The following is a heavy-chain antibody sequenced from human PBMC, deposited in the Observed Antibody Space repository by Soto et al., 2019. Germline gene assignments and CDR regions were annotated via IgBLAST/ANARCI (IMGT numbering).Heavy chain of an antibody. Sequence: GGSLRLSCAASGFTFSSYAMSWVRQAPGKGLEWVSAISGSGGSTYYADSVKGRFTISRDNSKNTLYLQMNSLRAEDTAVYYCAKRGRLAYGQYYYGMDVWGQGTTVTVSS. CDR2: ISGSGGST. J-gene: IGHJ6*02. CDR1: GFTFSSYA. D-gene: IGHD6-19*01. V-gene: IGHV3-23*01. CDR3: AKRGRLAYGQYYYGMDV.